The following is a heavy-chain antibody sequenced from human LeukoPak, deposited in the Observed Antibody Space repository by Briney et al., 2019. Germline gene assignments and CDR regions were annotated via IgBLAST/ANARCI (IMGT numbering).Heavy chain of an antibody. J-gene: IGHJ4*02. D-gene: IGHD3-22*01. Sequence: GGSLRLSCAASGFTFSSYAMHWVRQAPGKGLEWVSGISWNSGSIGYADSVKGRFTISRDNAKNSLYLQMNSLRAEDTALYYCAKVGVRGYYYSFFDYWGQGTLVTVSS. CDR3: AKVGVRGYYYSFFDY. CDR1: GFTFSSYA. CDR2: ISWNSGSI. V-gene: IGHV3-9*01.